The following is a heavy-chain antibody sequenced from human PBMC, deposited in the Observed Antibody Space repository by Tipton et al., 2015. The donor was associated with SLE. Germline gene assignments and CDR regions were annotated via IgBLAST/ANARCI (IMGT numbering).Heavy chain of an antibody. CDR3: ARDGGGYWGSS. V-gene: IGHV1-69*05. D-gene: IGHD3-16*01. Sequence: QLVQPGAEVKNPGSSVKVSCKASGGTFSGYVVSWVRQAPGQGLEWMGGIIPLFDTTNYAQSFQGRVTLTTDESMTTVHMELTSLRSEDTAVYYCARDGGGYWGSSWGQGTLVIVSS. J-gene: IGHJ5*02. CDR1: GGTFSGYV. CDR2: IIPLFDTT.